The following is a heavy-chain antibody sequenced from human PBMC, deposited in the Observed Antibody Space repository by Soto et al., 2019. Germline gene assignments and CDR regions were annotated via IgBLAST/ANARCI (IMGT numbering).Heavy chain of an antibody. J-gene: IGHJ4*02. CDR3: ARDSPGITGTRTPLDY. CDR2: INAGNGNT. Sequence: GASVKVSCKASGYTFTSYAMHWVRQAPGQRLEWMGWINAGNGNTKYSQKFQGRVTITRDTSASTAYMELSSLRSEDTAVYYCARDSPGITGTRTPLDYWGQGTLVTVSS. D-gene: IGHD1-7*01. CDR1: GYTFTSYA. V-gene: IGHV1-3*01.